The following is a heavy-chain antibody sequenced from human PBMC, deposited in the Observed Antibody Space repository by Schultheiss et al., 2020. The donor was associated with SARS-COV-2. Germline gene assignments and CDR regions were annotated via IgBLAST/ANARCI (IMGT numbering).Heavy chain of an antibody. V-gene: IGHV4-59*01. Sequence: SETLSLTCTVSGGSISSYYWSWIRQPPGKGLEWIGYIYYSGSTNYNPSLKSQVTISVDTSKNQFSLKLSSVTAADTAVYYCAREEGYCSSTSCQGAFDIWGQGTMVTVSS. CDR3: AREEGYCSSTSCQGAFDI. J-gene: IGHJ3*02. CDR2: IYYSGST. D-gene: IGHD2-2*01. CDR1: GGSISSYY.